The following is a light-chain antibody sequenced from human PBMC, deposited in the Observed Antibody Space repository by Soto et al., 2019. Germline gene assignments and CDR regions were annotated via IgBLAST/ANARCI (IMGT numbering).Light chain of an antibody. CDR2: DAS. CDR1: QDISNY. Sequence: DIHMTQSPSSLSASVGDRVTITCQARQDISNYLNWYQQKPGKAPKLLIYDASNLETGFPSRFSGSGSGTDFTFTISSLQPEDIATYYCQQYDNLPITFGPGTKVDIK. J-gene: IGKJ3*01. V-gene: IGKV1-33*01. CDR3: QQYDNLPIT.